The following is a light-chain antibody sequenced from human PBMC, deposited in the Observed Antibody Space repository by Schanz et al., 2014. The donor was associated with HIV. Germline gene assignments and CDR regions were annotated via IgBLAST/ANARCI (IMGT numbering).Light chain of an antibody. CDR2: DVS. Sequence: QSALTQPASVSGSPGQSITISCSGTSSDIGAFDYVSWYQQYPGKAPKLMIYDVSNRPSGVSDHFSGSKSGNMAYLTISALQAEDEADYYCASYTTSHTFVFGTGTKVTVL. J-gene: IGLJ1*01. CDR1: SSDIGAFDY. V-gene: IGLV2-14*03. CDR3: ASYTTSHTFV.